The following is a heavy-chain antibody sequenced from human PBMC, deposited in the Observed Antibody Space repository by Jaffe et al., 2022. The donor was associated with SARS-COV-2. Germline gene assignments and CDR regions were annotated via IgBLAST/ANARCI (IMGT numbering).Heavy chain of an antibody. CDR1: GFTFDDYA. Sequence: EVQLVESGGGLVQPGRSLRLSCAASGFTFDDYAMHWVRQAPGKGLEWVSGISWNSGSIGYADSVKGRFTISRDNAKNSLYLQMNSLRAEDTALYYCAKAYHSSSWYQGDAFDIWGQGTMVTVSS. D-gene: IGHD6-13*01. J-gene: IGHJ3*02. CDR2: ISWNSGSI. V-gene: IGHV3-9*01. CDR3: AKAYHSSSWYQGDAFDI.